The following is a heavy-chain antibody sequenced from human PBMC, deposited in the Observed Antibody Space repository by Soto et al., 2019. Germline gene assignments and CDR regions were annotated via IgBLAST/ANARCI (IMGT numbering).Heavy chain of an antibody. CDR1: GVTFSSET. J-gene: IGHJ5*02. Sequence: QVQLVQSGADVKKPGSSVKVSCQASGVTFSSETLGWVRQAPGQGLEWVGGIIPLVGTASYAQKFQGRVTITADESTSTVYMELSSLRSDDTAVYFCATELGEHPASPFAAWGQGPLVTVSS. CDR3: ATELGEHPASPFAA. V-gene: IGHV1-69*01. D-gene: IGHD3-10*01. CDR2: IIPLVGTA.